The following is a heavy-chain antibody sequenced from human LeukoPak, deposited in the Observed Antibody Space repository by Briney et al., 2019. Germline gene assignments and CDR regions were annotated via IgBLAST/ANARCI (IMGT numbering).Heavy chain of an antibody. Sequence: SETLSLTCTVSGGSISSGGYYWSWIRQHPGKGLEWIGYIYYSGSTYYNPSLKSRVTISVDTSKNQFSLKLSSVTAADTAVYYCARETKYYDFWSGTRAHAFDIWGQGTMVTVSS. CDR1: GGSISSGGYY. CDR3: ARETKYYDFWSGTRAHAFDI. V-gene: IGHV4-31*03. J-gene: IGHJ3*02. D-gene: IGHD3-3*01. CDR2: IYYSGST.